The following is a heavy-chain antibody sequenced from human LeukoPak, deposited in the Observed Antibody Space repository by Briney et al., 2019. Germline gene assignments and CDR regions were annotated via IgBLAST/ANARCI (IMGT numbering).Heavy chain of an antibody. CDR1: GFTFSSYA. D-gene: IGHD3-10*01. J-gene: IGHJ4*02. CDR2: ISGSGGST. Sequence: GGSLRLSCAASGFTFSSYAMSWVRQAPGKGLEWVSAISGSGGSTYYADSVKGRFTISRDNSKNTLYLQMNSLRAEDTAVYYGAKRAHYGSGSYYTLDYWGQGTLVTVSS. CDR3: AKRAHYGSGSYYTLDY. V-gene: IGHV3-23*01.